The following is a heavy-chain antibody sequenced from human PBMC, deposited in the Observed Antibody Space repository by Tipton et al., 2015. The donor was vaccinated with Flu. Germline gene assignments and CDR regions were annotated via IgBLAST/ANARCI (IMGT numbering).Heavy chain of an antibody. CDR2: ITWNSGSK. J-gene: IGHJ5*02. CDR3: AKDGRSSSWSRGTWFDP. V-gene: IGHV3-9*01. CDR1: GFTFDDYA. Sequence: SLRLSCAASGFTFDDYAMYWVRQAPGKGLEWVSGITWNSGSKGYADSVKGRFTISRDNAKNSLYLQMNSLRTEDTALYYCAKDGRSSSWSRGTWFDPWGQGTLVTVSS. D-gene: IGHD6-13*01.